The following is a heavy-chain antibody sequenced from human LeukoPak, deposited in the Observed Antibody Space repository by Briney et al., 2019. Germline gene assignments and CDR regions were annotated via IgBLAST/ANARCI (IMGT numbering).Heavy chain of an antibody. CDR1: GGSFSGYY. J-gene: IGHJ4*02. Sequence: SETLSLTCAVYGGSFSGYYWSWIRQPPGKGLEWIGEIKHSGSTNYNPSLKSRVTISVDTSKNQFSLKLSSVTAADTAVYYCARRSLVTGTTHFDYWGQGTLVTVSS. V-gene: IGHV4-34*01. CDR3: ARRSLVTGTTHFDY. CDR2: IKHSGST. D-gene: IGHD1-20*01.